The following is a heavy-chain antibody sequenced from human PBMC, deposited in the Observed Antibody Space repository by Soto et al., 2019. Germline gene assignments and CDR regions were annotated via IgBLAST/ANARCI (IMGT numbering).Heavy chain of an antibody. CDR2: IRSKANSYAT. CDR3: TRSRSVLDYYYYYMDV. J-gene: IGHJ6*03. V-gene: IGHV3-73*01. Sequence: GGSLRLSCAASGFTFSGSAMHWVRQASGKGLGWVGRIRSKANSYATAYAASVKGRFTISRDDSKNTAYLQMNSLKTEDTAVYYCTRSRSVLDYYYYYMDVWGKGTTVTVSS. CDR1: GFTFSGSA. D-gene: IGHD2-15*01.